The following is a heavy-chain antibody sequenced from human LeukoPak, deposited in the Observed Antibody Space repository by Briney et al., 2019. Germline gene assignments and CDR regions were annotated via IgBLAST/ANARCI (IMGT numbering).Heavy chain of an antibody. CDR3: ARGQEMATIFPDAFDI. D-gene: IGHD5-24*01. V-gene: IGHV5-51*01. CDR1: GYSFTSYW. Sequence: EESLKISCKGSGYSFTSYWIGWVRQIPGKGLEWMGIIYPGDSDTRYSPSFQGQVTISADKSISTAYLQWSSLKASDTAMYYCARGQEMATIFPDAFDIWGQGTMVTVSS. J-gene: IGHJ3*02. CDR2: IYPGDSDT.